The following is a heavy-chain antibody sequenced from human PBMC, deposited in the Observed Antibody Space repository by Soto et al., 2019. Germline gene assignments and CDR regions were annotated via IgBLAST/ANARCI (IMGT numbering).Heavy chain of an antibody. CDR1: GGSISSYY. CDR3: ATYSNFDWLLFDY. J-gene: IGHJ4*02. CDR2: IYYSGST. V-gene: IGHV4-59*08. D-gene: IGHD3-9*01. Sequence: SETLSLTCTVSGGSISSYYWSWIRQPPGKGLEWIGYIYYSGSTNYNPSLKSRVTITVDTSRNQFSRKQGSVTAADTAVYYCATYSNFDWLLFDYWGQGTLVTVSS.